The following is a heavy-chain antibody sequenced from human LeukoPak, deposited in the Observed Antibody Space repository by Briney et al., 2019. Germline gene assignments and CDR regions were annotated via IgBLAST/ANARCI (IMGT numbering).Heavy chain of an antibody. CDR2: ISSSGSTI. D-gene: IGHD6-13*01. CDR3: ARGPYSSNWYVDY. J-gene: IGHJ4*02. CDR1: GFTFSSYE. Sequence: GGSLRLSCAASGFTFSSYEMNWVRQAPGKGLEWVSYISSSGSTIYYADSVKGRFTISRDNAKNSLYLQMNSLRAEDTAVYYCARGPYSSNWYVDYWGQGTLVTVAS. V-gene: IGHV3-48*03.